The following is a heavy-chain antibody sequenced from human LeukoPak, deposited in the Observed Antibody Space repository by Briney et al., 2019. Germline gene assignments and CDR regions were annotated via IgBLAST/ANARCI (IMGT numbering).Heavy chain of an antibody. J-gene: IGHJ4*02. CDR3: AKIKSGYCSSTSCHGFDY. V-gene: IGHV3-23*01. Sequence: GGSLRLSCAASGFIFSSYAMSWVRQAPGKGLEWVSAISGSGGSTYYADSVKGRFTISRDNSKNTLYLQMNSLRAEDTAVYYCAKIKSGYCSSTSCHGFDYWGQGTLVTVSS. D-gene: IGHD2-2*01. CDR1: GFIFSSYA. CDR2: ISGSGGST.